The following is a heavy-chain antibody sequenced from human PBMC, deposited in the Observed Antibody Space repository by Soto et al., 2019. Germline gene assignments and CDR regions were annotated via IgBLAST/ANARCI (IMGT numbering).Heavy chain of an antibody. CDR2: IYYSGST. V-gene: IGHV4-59*08. CDR3: ARHPKVPDGVWFDP. Sequence: SETLSLTCTVSGGSISSYYWSWIRQPPGKGLEWIGYIYYSGSTSYNPSLKSRVTISVDTSKNQFSLKLSSVTAADTAVYYCARHPKVPDGVWFDPWGQGTLVTVSS. CDR1: GGSISSYY. J-gene: IGHJ5*01.